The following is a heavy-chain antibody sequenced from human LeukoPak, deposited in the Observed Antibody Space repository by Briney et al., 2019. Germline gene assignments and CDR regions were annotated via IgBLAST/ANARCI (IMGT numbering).Heavy chain of an antibody. Sequence: SSETLSLTCTVSGYSITNGYYWGWIRQPPGKGLEWIGSIYHSGSTYYNPSLKSRVTISVDTSKNQFSLKLSSVTAADTAVYYCEGGDSLVYYVDYWGQGTLVTVSS. V-gene: IGHV4-38-2*02. CDR2: IYHSGST. CDR3: EGGDSLVYYVDY. J-gene: IGHJ4*02. D-gene: IGHD2-21*01. CDR1: GYSITNGYY.